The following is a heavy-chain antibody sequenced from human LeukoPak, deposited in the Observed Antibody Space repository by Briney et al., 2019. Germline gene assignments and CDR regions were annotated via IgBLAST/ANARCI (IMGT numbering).Heavy chain of an antibody. D-gene: IGHD6-19*01. J-gene: IGHJ4*02. CDR2: INHSGST. CDR3: ARAFWYSSGRTPPSLDY. V-gene: IGHV4-34*01. Sequence: SETLSLTCAVYGGSFSGYYWSWIRQPPGKGLEWIGEINHSGSTNYNPSLKSRVTISVDTSKNQFSLKLSSVTAADTAVYYCARAFWYSSGRTPPSLDYWGQGTLVTVSS. CDR1: GGSFSGYY.